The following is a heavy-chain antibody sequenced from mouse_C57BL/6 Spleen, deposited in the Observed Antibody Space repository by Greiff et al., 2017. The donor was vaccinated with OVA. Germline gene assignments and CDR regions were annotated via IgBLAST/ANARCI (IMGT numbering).Heavy chain of an antibody. CDR1: GYAFSSSW. Sequence: QVQLQQSGPELVKPGASVKISCKASGYAFSSSWMNWVKQRPGKGLEWIGRICPGDGDTNYNGKFKGKATLTADKSSSTAYMQLSSLTSEDSAVYFCARFDYDPDWGQGTTLTVSS. CDR3: ARFDYDPD. V-gene: IGHV1-82*01. J-gene: IGHJ2*01. CDR2: ICPGDGDT. D-gene: IGHD2-4*01.